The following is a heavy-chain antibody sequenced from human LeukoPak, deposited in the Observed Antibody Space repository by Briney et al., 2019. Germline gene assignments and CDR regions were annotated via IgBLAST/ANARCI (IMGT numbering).Heavy chain of an antibody. J-gene: IGHJ6*02. CDR1: GGTFSIYA. V-gene: IGHV1-69*13. D-gene: IGHD2-2*01. Sequence: EASVTVSCTASGGTFSIYAISWVRQAPGQGLEWMGGIIPIFGTANYAQKFQGRVTVTADESTSTAYMELSSLRSEDTAVYYCASGTLPAAIYYYYGMDVWGQGTTVTVSS. CDR2: IIPIFGTA. CDR3: ASGTLPAAIYYYYGMDV.